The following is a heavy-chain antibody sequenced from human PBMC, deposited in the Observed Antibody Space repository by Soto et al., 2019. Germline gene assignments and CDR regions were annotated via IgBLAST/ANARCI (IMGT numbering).Heavy chain of an antibody. CDR2: INSGSTSV. CDR1: GFIFNSYS. V-gene: IGHV3-48*01. D-gene: IGHD1-26*01. Sequence: EVQLVESGGGLVQPGGSLRLSGVASGFIFNSYSMNWFLQAPGKGLEWISYINSGSTSVFYADSVKGRFTISRDNAKNSLDLQMNSLRAEDTAVYYCASSASPDAYWGQGTLVTVSS. J-gene: IGHJ4*02. CDR3: ASSASPDAY.